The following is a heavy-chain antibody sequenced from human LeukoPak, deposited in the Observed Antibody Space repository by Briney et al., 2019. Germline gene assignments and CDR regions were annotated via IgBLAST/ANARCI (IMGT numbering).Heavy chain of an antibody. Sequence: GSLRLSCAASGFTFSNAWMSWVRQAPGKGLEWVGRIKSKTDGGTTDYAAPVKGRFTISRDDSKNTLYLQMNSLKTEDTAVYYCTTAYYYGSGSYLDYYYYGMDVWGKGTTVTVSS. CDR3: TTAYYYGSGSYLDYYYYGMDV. V-gene: IGHV3-15*01. D-gene: IGHD3-10*01. J-gene: IGHJ6*04. CDR2: IKSKTDGGTT. CDR1: GFTFSNAW.